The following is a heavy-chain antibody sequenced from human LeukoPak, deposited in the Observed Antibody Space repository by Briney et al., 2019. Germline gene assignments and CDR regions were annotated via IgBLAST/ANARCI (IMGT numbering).Heavy chain of an antibody. CDR1: GYTLTELS. CDR3: ARDRRYSSSQLNY. CDR2: FDPEDGET. Sequence: ASVKVSCKVSGYTLTELSMHWVRQAPGKGLEWMGGFDPEDGETIYAQKFQGRVTMTRDTSTSTVYMELSSLRSEDTAVYYCARDRRYSSSQLNYWGQGTLVTVSS. J-gene: IGHJ4*02. D-gene: IGHD6-6*01. V-gene: IGHV1-24*01.